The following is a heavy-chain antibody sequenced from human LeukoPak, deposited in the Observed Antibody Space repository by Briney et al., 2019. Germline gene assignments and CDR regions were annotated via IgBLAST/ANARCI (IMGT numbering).Heavy chain of an antibody. CDR1: GGSFSGYY. CDR2: INHSGST. D-gene: IGHD1-26*01. V-gene: IGHV4-34*01. J-gene: IGHJ4*02. CDR3: ARGQLPPDYFDY. Sequence: SETLSLTCAVYGGSFSGYYWSWIRQPPGKGLEWIGEINHSGSTNYSPSLKSRVTISVDTSKNQFSLKLSSVTAADTAVYYCARGQLPPDYFDYWGQGTLVTVSS.